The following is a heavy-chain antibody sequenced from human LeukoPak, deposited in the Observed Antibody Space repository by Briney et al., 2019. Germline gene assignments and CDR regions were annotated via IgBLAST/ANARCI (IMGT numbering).Heavy chain of an antibody. D-gene: IGHD5-12*01. Sequence: GGSLRLSCAASGFSFSDHWLDWVRQAPGKGLEWVAHIKGDGSQKYHVDSVKGRFTISRDNAKTSLYLQMDSLRAEDTAVYYCARNRGWLQFDYWGQGTLVTVSS. V-gene: IGHV3-7*03. CDR2: IKGDGSQK. CDR1: GFSFSDHW. CDR3: ARNRGWLQFDY. J-gene: IGHJ4*02.